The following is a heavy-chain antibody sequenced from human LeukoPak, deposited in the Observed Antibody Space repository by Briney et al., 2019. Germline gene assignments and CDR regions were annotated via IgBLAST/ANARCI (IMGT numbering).Heavy chain of an antibody. V-gene: IGHV3-48*03. D-gene: IGHD3-10*02. J-gene: IGHJ6*04. CDR3: AELGITMIGGV. Sequence: GGSLRLSCAASGFTFDDYDMNWVRQAPGKGLEWVSYISSSGSTIYYADSVKGRFTISRDNAKNSLHLQMNSLRAEDTAVYYCAELGITMIGGVWGKGTTVTISS. CDR1: GFTFDDYD. CDR2: ISSSGSTI.